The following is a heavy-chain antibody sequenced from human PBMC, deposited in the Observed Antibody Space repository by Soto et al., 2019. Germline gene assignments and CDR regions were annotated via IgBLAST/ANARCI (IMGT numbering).Heavy chain of an antibody. J-gene: IGHJ4*02. CDR3: ARIRPRYSGYDRYYFDY. V-gene: IGHV4-39*01. CDR2: IYYSGST. Sequence: SETLSLTCTVSGGSISSSSYYWGWIRQPPGKGLEWIGSIYYSGSTYYNPSLKSRVTISVDTSKNQFSLKLSSVTAADTAVYYCARIRPRYSGYDRYYFDYWGQGTLVTVSS. D-gene: IGHD5-12*01. CDR1: GGSISSSSYY.